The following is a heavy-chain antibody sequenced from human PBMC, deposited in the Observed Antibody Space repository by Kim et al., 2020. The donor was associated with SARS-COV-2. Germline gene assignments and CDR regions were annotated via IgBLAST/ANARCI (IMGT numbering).Heavy chain of an antibody. CDR1: GFTFGDYA. D-gene: IGHD5-18*01. CDR3: TRPAYSYGYYYYGMDV. Sequence: GGSLRLSCTASGFTFGDYAMSWVRQAPGKGLEWVGFIRSKAYGGTTEYAASVKGRFTISRDDSKSIAYLQMNSLKTEDTAMYYCTRPAYSYGYYYYGMDVWGQGTTVTVSS. J-gene: IGHJ6*02. CDR2: IRSKAYGGTT. V-gene: IGHV3-49*04.